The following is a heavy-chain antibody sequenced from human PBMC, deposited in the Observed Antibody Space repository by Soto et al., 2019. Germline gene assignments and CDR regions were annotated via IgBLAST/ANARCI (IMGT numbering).Heavy chain of an antibody. CDR2: ISAYNGNT. V-gene: IGHV1-18*01. CDR1: GYPFTSYG. D-gene: IGHD3-3*01. CDR3: ARETVPSGVFGAFYI. J-gene: IGHJ3*02. Sequence: ASVNGSCKTSGYPFTSYGISWVRQKPGQGLEWMGWISAYNGNTNYAQKLQGRVTMTTDTSTSTAYMELRSLRSDETAVYYCARETVPSGVFGAFYICGQGTMVT.